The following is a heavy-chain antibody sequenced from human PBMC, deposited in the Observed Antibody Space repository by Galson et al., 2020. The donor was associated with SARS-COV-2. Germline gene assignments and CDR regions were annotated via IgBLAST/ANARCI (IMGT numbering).Heavy chain of an antibody. D-gene: IGHD5-18*01. Sequence: SETLSLTCTVSGGSISRGGYYWSWIRQHPGKGLAWLGYIYYSARTYYNPSLKSRVTISVDPSKNQFSLKLSSVTAADTAVYYCARGLSGYSYGAPYNWFDPWGQGTLVTVSS. CDR2: IYYSART. V-gene: IGHV4-31*03. CDR3: ARGLSGYSYGAPYNWFDP. J-gene: IGHJ5*02. CDR1: GGSISRGGYY.